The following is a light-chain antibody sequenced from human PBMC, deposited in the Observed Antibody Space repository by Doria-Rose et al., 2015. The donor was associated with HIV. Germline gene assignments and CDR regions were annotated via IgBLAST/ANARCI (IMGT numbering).Light chain of an antibody. CDR1: TGAVTSGYY. CDR3: LLYYGGTQGV. CDR2: STS. J-gene: IGLJ2*01. V-gene: IGLV7-43*01. Sequence: QAVVTHEPSLTVSPGWTVTLTCASSTGAVTSGYYPNWFQQKPGQPPRTLIYSTSYKHSWTPARFSGSLLEGKAALTLSGVQPEDEAEYYCLLYYGGTQGVCGGGTKLTVL.